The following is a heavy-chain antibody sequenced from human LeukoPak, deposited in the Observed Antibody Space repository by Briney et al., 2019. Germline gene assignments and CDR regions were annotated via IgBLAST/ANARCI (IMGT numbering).Heavy chain of an antibody. Sequence: ASETLSLTCTVSGGSISSYYWSWIRQPAGKGLEWIGEINHSGSTNYNPSLKSRVTISVDTSKNQFSLKLSSVTAADTAVYYCARRSYYYDSSGSGGKTAFDIWGQGTMVTVSS. CDR1: GGSISSYY. CDR2: INHSGST. V-gene: IGHV4-34*01. J-gene: IGHJ3*02. CDR3: ARRSYYYDSSGSGGKTAFDI. D-gene: IGHD3-22*01.